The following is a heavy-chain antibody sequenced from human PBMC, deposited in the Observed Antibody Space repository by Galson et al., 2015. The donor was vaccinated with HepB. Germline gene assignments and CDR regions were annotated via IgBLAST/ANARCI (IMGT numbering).Heavy chain of an antibody. V-gene: IGHV3-30*03. CDR1: GFTFSNYD. Sequence: SLRLSCAASGFTFSNYDMHWVRQAPGKGLEWVAVVSYDGSNKYYADSVRGRFTISRDNSKNTLYLQMNSLRAEDTAVYYCARIKDPYYDFWSRYPNYYYYMDVWGKGTTVTVSS. D-gene: IGHD3-3*01. CDR3: ARIKDPYYDFWSRYPNYYYYMDV. J-gene: IGHJ6*03. CDR2: VSYDGSNK.